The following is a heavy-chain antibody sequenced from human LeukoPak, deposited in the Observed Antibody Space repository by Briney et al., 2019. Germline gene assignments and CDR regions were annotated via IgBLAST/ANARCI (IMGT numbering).Heavy chain of an antibody. CDR1: GGTLSSYA. D-gene: IGHD3-10*01. V-gene: IGHV1-69*13. J-gene: IGHJ5*02. Sequence: SVKVSCKASGGTLSSYAISWVRQAPGQGLEWMGGIIPIFGTTSYAQRFQGRVTITADESTSTAYMELSSLRAEDTAVYYCARDWGALFPYGSGSYTKHNWFDPWGQGTLVTVSS. CDR2: IIPIFGTT. CDR3: ARDWGALFPYGSGSYTKHNWFDP.